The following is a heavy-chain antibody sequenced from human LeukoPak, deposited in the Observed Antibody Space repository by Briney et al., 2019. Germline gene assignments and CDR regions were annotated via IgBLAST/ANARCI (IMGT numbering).Heavy chain of an antibody. V-gene: IGHV4-59*12. J-gene: IGHJ6*03. D-gene: IGHD2-15*01. CDR1: GFTISSYY. CDR2: IYYSGST. Sequence: PSETLSLTCTVSGFTISSYYWSWIRQPPGKGLEWIAYIYYSGSTNYNTSLKSRVTISEDTSKNQFYLKLNYVTAADTAVYYCARGRDRSCVNCYYYSMEVWGKGTTVTVSS. CDR3: ARGRDRSCVNCYYYSMEV.